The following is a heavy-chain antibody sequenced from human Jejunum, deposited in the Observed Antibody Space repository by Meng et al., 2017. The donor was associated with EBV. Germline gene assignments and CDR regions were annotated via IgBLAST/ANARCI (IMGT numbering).Heavy chain of an antibody. CDR2: IHHSGST. V-gene: IGHV4-4*02. D-gene: IGHD3-16*01. CDR3: THYIWGTHPDGVY. Sequence: QLKESGAGLVRPSGTRFLTCPVSGAPTSSNNGGCWVRQPPGKWLEWIGEIHHSGSTNYNPSLKSRVTMSLDKSKNDFSLKLSSVTAADTAVYYCTHYIWGTHPDGVYWGHGTLVTVSS. CDR1: GAPTSSNNG. J-gene: IGHJ4*01.